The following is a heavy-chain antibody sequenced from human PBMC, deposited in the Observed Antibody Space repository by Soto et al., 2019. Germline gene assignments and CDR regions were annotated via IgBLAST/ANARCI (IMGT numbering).Heavy chain of an antibody. Sequence: QVQLVQSGAEVGRPGASLKISCKASGYSFTGFYIHWVRQAPGQGLEWVGWINPDTGITNSAQHFQGRVTMTRDTSIDTAYLHLSRLRYDDTAVFYCALFRPEAFDLWGQGTMVSVSS. CDR1: GYSFTGFY. CDR3: ALFRPEAFDL. CDR2: INPDTGIT. V-gene: IGHV1-2*02. D-gene: IGHD2-21*01. J-gene: IGHJ3*01.